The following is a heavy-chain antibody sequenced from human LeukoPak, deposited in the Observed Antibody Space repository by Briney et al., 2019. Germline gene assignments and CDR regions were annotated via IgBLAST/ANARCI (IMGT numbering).Heavy chain of an antibody. J-gene: IGHJ4*02. Sequence: PGGSLKLSCAASGFTFSGSAMHWVRQASGKGLEWVGRIRSKANSYATAYAASGKGRCTISRDDSKNTAYLQMNSLKTEDTAVYYCTRHLAGDYGDYRDYWGQGTLVTVSS. CDR2: IRSKANSYAT. CDR1: GFTFSGSA. V-gene: IGHV3-73*01. CDR3: TRHLAGDYGDYRDY. D-gene: IGHD4-17*01.